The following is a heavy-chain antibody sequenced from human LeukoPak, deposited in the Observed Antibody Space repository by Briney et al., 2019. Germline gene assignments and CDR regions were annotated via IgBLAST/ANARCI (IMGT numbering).Heavy chain of an antibody. Sequence: PGGSLRLSCAASGFTFSSYWMSWVRQAPGKGLEWVANIKQDGSEKYYVDSVKGRFTISRNNAKNSLYLQMNSLRAEDTAVYYCARPQYNWNDDAFDIWGQGTMVTVSS. CDR1: GFTFSSYW. V-gene: IGHV3-7*01. CDR3: ARPQYNWNDDAFDI. D-gene: IGHD1-1*01. J-gene: IGHJ3*02. CDR2: IKQDGSEK.